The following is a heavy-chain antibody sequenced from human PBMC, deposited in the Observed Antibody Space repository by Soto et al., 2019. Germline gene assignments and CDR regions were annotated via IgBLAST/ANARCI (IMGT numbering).Heavy chain of an antibody. V-gene: IGHV3-33*06. D-gene: IGHD6-19*01. CDR2: IWYDGSKT. J-gene: IGHJ6*02. Sequence: GGSLRLSCAASGFTFSSYGMHWVRQAPGKGLEWVAAIWYDGSKTYYADSVKGRFTISRDNSKNTLYLQMNSLRAEDTAVYYYANSDDSSGPHPFIYYYYGMDVWGQGTTVTVSS. CDR1: GFTFSSYG. CDR3: ANSDDSSGPHPFIYYYYGMDV.